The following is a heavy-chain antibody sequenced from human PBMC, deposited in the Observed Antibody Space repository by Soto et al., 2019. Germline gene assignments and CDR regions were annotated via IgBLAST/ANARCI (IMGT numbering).Heavy chain of an antibody. V-gene: IGHV3-33*06. Sequence: GGSLRLSCAASGFTFSSYGMHWVRQAPGKGLEWVAVIWYDGSNKYYADSVKGRFTISRDNSKNTLYLQMNSLRAEDTAVYYCAKATPYYDILTGYYTDFDYWGQGTLVTVSS. CDR3: AKATPYYDILTGYYTDFDY. J-gene: IGHJ4*02. D-gene: IGHD3-9*01. CDR1: GFTFSSYG. CDR2: IWYDGSNK.